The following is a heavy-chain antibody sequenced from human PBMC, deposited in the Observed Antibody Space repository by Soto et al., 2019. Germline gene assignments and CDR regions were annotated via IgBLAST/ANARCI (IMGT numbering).Heavy chain of an antibody. CDR1: GGSFSGYY. J-gene: IGHJ6*03. Sequence: SETLSLTCVVYGGSFSGYYWSWIRQPPGKGLEWIGEINHSGSTNYNPPLKSRVTISVDTSKNQFSLKLSSVTAADTAVYYCARGPPYSSSYYHPPLKRYYYYYYMDVWGKGTTVNVSS. CDR2: INHSGST. CDR3: ARGPPYSSSYYHPPLKRYYYYYYMDV. D-gene: IGHD6-6*01. V-gene: IGHV4-34*01.